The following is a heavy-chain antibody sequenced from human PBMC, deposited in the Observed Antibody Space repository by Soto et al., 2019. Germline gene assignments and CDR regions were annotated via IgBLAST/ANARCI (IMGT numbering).Heavy chain of an antibody. CDR3: AKDRSQYYDFWSHGMDV. Sequence: QVQLVESGGGVVQPGRSLRLSCAASGFTFSSYGMHWVRQAPGKGLEWVAVISYDGSNKYYADSVKGRFTISRDNSKNXXYLQMNSLRAEDTAVYYCAKDRSQYYDFWSHGMDVWGQGTTVTVSS. V-gene: IGHV3-30*18. J-gene: IGHJ6*02. CDR2: ISYDGSNK. CDR1: GFTFSSYG. D-gene: IGHD3-3*01.